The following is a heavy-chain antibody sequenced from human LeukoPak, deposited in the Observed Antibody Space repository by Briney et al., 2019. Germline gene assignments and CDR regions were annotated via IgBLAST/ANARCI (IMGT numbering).Heavy chain of an antibody. CDR2: ISSNGGST. CDR1: GFTFSSYA. D-gene: IGHD1-14*01. V-gene: IGHV3-64*01. CDR3: ASWVNLDY. Sequence: GRSLRLSCAASGFTFSSYAMHWVRQAPGKGLEYVSAISSNGGSTYYANSVKGRFTISRDNSKNTLYLQMGSLRAEDMAVYYCASWVNLDYWGQGTLVTVSS. J-gene: IGHJ4*02.